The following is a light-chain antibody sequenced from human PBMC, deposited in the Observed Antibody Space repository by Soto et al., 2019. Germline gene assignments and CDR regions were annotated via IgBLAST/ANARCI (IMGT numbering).Light chain of an antibody. CDR3: QKYNTAPYT. V-gene: IGKV1-27*01. CDR2: AAS. J-gene: IGKJ5*01. Sequence: DFQMTQSPSSLSASVGDTVTLTCLASQGFTNYLAWYQQKPGKAPKLLIYAASTLQSGVPPRFSGSGSGTHFTLTISSLQPEDAATYYCQKYNTAPYTFGQGTRLEI. CDR1: QGFTNY.